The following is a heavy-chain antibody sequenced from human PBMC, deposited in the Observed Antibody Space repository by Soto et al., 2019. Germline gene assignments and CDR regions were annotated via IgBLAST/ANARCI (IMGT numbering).Heavy chain of an antibody. CDR3: ASAKGYGPPGA. CDR1: AFIFNTYW. V-gene: IGHV3-7*03. D-gene: IGHD4-17*01. Sequence: GGSLRLSCAASAFIFNTYWMIWVRQAPGKGLEWVATIQQDGGETYYVDSVKGRFTISRDNAKNSLSLQMNSLKADDTALYFCASAKGYGPPGAWGQGTLVTVS. J-gene: IGHJ5*02. CDR2: IQQDGGET.